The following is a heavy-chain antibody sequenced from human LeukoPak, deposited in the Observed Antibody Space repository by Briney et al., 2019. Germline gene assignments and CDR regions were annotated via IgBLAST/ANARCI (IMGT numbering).Heavy chain of an antibody. CDR2: IKQDGSEK. D-gene: IGHD5-18*01. Sequence: GGSLRLSCADSGFTFSSYWMSWVRQAPGKGLEWVANIKQDGSEKYYVDSVKGRFTISRNNAKNSLYLQMNSLRAEDTAVYYCARIRGYSYGNRFDYWGQGTLVTVSS. CDR3: ARIRGYSYGNRFDY. J-gene: IGHJ4*02. CDR1: GFTFSSYW. V-gene: IGHV3-7*01.